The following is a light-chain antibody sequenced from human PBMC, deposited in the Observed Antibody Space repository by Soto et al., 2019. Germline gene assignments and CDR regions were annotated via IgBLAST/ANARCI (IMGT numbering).Light chain of an antibody. Sequence: QSVLTQPASVSGCPGQSITISCTGTSTDVGSYNLVSWYQQYPGKAPKLMIYEGTKRPSGISNRFSGSKSGNTASLTISRLQAEDEADYFCCSYAGTSTYVFGTGTKVTVL. CDR1: STDVGSYNL. V-gene: IGLV2-23*01. J-gene: IGLJ1*01. CDR2: EGT. CDR3: CSYAGTSTYV.